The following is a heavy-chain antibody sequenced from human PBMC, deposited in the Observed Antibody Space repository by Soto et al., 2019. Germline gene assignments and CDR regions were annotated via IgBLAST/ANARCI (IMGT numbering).Heavy chain of an antibody. D-gene: IGHD1-20*01. CDR2: IWYDGSNK. Sequence: QVQLVESGGGVVQPGRSLRLSCAASGFTFSSYGMHWVRQAPVKGLEWVAVIWYDGSNKYYADSVKGRFTISRDNSKNTLYLQMNSLRAEDTAVYYCARVGPITGTASYSNRGEYYYYGMDVWGQGTTVTVSS. J-gene: IGHJ6*02. CDR1: GFTFSSYG. CDR3: ARVGPITGTASYSNRGEYYYYGMDV. V-gene: IGHV3-33*01.